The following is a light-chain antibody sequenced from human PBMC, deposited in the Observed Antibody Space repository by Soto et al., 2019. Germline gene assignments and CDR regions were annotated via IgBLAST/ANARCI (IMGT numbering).Light chain of an antibody. CDR2: EVS. Sequence: QSALTQPASVSGSPRQSITISCTGTRSDIGSYNYVSWYQVHPDKAPKLIIYEVSSRPSGVPDRFSGSKSGNTASLIISGLQAEDEAHYYCSSYSSTDTLYVFGTGTKRTVL. CDR3: SSYSSTDTLYV. V-gene: IGLV2-14*01. J-gene: IGLJ1*01. CDR1: RSDIGSYNY.